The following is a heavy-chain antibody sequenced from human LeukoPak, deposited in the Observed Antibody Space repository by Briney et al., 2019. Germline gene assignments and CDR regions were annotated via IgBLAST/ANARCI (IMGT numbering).Heavy chain of an antibody. D-gene: IGHD3-10*01. CDR3: ARVQGSYFSNAFFDY. V-gene: IGHV4-4*07. J-gene: IGHJ4*02. Sequence: PSETLSLTRTVSGGSINSYYWSWIRQPAGKGLEWIGRIYTSGSTNYNPSLKSRVTMSVDTSKNHFSLKLSSVTAADTAVYYCARVQGSYFSNAFFDYWGQGTLVTVSS. CDR1: GGSINSYY. CDR2: IYTSGST.